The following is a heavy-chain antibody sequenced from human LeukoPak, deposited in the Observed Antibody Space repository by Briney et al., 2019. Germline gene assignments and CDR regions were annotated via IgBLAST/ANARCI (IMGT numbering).Heavy chain of an antibody. V-gene: IGHV3-30-3*01. D-gene: IGHD6-19*01. J-gene: IGHJ4*02. CDR2: ISSDGSSK. CDR1: GFSFSTFA. Sequence: GGSLRLSCAASGFSFSTFAMHWARQTPGKGLEWVAVISSDGSSKYTADSVKGRFTISRDNSKNTLCLQMNSLRVEDTAVYYCSKGQWLVEQTFDYWGQGTLVTVSS. CDR3: SKGQWLVEQTFDY.